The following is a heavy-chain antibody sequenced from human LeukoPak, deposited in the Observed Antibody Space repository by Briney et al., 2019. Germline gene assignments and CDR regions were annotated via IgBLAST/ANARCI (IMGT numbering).Heavy chain of an antibody. CDR1: GYTFTSYD. CDR2: MNPNSGNT. CDR3: ARGRRDTAMFLYYHYYMDV. J-gene: IGHJ6*03. D-gene: IGHD5-18*01. V-gene: IGHV1-8*03. Sequence: ASVKVSCKASGYTFTSYDINWVRQATGQGLEWMGWMNPNSGNTGYAQKFQGRVTITRNTSISTAYMELSSLRSEDTAVYYCARGRRDTAMFLYYHYYMDVWGKGTTVTVSS.